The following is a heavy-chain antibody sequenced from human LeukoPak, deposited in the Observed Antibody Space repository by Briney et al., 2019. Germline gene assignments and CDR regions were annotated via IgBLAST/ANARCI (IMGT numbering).Heavy chain of an antibody. CDR3: TTHVPDY. CDR2: IKGKTDGGTT. Sequence: PGGSLRLSCAASGFTFSNAWMSWVRQAPGKGLEWVGRIKGKTDGGTTDYAAPVKGRFTISRDDSKNMLYLQMNSLKSEDTAVYFCTTHVPDYWGQGTLVTVSS. V-gene: IGHV3-15*01. CDR1: GFTFSNAW. D-gene: IGHD3-16*01. J-gene: IGHJ4*02.